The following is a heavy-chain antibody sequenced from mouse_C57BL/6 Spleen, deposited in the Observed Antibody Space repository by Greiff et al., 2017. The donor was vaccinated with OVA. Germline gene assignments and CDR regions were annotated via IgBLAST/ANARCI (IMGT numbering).Heavy chain of an antibody. J-gene: IGHJ2*01. CDR1: GYTFTDYY. V-gene: IGHV1-26*01. Sequence: VQLQQSGPELVKPGASVKISCKASGYTFTDYYMNWVKQSHGKSLEWIGDINPNNGGTSYNQKFKGKATLTVDKSSSTAYMELRSLTSEDSAVYYCAIITTVVVDYWGQGTTLTVSS. CDR2: INPNNGGT. CDR3: AIITTVVVDY. D-gene: IGHD1-1*01.